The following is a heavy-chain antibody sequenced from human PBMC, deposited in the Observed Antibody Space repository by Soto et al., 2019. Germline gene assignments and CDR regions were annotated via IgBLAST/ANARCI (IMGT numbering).Heavy chain of an antibody. J-gene: IGHJ3*02. CDR3: AKAYCGGDCYRDAFDI. Sequence: VAVISYDGSNKYYADSVKGRFTISRDNSKNTLYLQMNSLRAEDTAVYYCAKAYCGGDCYRDAFDIWGQGTMVTVSS. D-gene: IGHD2-21*02. V-gene: IGHV3-30*18. CDR2: ISYDGSNK.